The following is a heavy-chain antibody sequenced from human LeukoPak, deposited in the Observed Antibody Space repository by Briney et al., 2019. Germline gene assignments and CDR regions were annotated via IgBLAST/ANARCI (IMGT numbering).Heavy chain of an antibody. Sequence: ASVKVSCKAAGYTFTGYYMHWVRQAPGQGLEWMGWINPNSGGTNYAQKFHVRVTMTRDTSISTAYMELSRLRSDDTAGYYCARRRDPEWLSGPGGLDYWGQGTLVTVSS. CDR1: GYTFTGYY. CDR2: INPNSGGT. V-gene: IGHV1-2*02. J-gene: IGHJ4*02. CDR3: ARRRDPEWLSGPGGLDY. D-gene: IGHD3-3*01.